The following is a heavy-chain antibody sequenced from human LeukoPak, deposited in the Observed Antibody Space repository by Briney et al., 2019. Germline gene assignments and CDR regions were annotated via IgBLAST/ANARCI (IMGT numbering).Heavy chain of an antibody. Sequence: GGSLRISCAASGFTFSSYGRHWVRQAPGKGLEWVAVIWYDGSIEYYADSVKGRFTISRDNSKNTLWLQMNSLRAEDTAVYYCVRARCSGWGQGTLVTVSS. CDR3: VRARCSG. V-gene: IGHV3-33*01. CDR1: GFTFSSYG. CDR2: IWYDGSIE. D-gene: IGHD2-21*01. J-gene: IGHJ4*02.